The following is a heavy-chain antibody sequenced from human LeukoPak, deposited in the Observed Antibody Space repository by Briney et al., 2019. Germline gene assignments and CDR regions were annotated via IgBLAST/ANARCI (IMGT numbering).Heavy chain of an antibody. CDR1: GGSISSGGYY. D-gene: IGHD2-2*01. CDR3: ARRTSYCSSTSCWGYYYYYYMDV. V-gene: IGHV4-30-2*01. CDR2: IYHSGST. Sequence: SETLSLTCTVSGGSISSGGYYGSWIRQPPGKGLEWIGYIYHSGSTYYNPSLKSRVTISVDRSKNQFSLKLSSVTAADTAVYYCARRTSYCSSTSCWGYYYYYYMDVWGKGTTVTVSS. J-gene: IGHJ6*03.